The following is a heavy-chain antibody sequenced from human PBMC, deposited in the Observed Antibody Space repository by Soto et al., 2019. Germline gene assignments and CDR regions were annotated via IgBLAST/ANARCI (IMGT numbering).Heavy chain of an antibody. V-gene: IGHV3-23*01. CDR3: AKDAGNEESLFDY. Sequence: PGGSLRLSCEASGFTFNDFGMSWVRQTAGKGLEWVSTLNHDGRNTHYAASVEGRFTISRDNSKNTLYLQMGSLRAEDTAIYYCAKDAGNEESLFDYWGRGTLVTVSS. CDR2: LNHDGRNT. J-gene: IGHJ4*02. CDR1: GFTFNDFG.